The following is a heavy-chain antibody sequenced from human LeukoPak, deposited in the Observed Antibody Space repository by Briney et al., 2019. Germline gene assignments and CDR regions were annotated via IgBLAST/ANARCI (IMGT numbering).Heavy chain of an antibody. CDR3: AKGVTPVISLQFFDY. CDR2: ISGSGLNT. Sequence: GGSLRLSCAASGFTFSSYGMNWVRQAPGKGLEWVSSISGSGLNTYYADSVKGRFTISRDKSKNTLYLQMNSLRAEDTAVYYCAKGVTPVISLQFFDYWGQGTLITVSS. J-gene: IGHJ4*02. CDR1: GFTFSSYG. V-gene: IGHV3-23*01. D-gene: IGHD4-17*01.